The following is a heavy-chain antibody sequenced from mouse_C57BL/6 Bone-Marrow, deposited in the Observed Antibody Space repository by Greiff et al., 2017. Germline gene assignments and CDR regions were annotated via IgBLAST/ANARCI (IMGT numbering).Heavy chain of an antibody. CDR2: INPSSGYT. Sequence: VQLQQSGAELAKPGASVKLSCKASGYTFTSYWMHWVKQRPGQGLEWIGYINPSSGYTKYNQKFKDKATLTADKSSSTAYMQLSSLTDEDSAVYYCARRAYGSIWYFDVWGTGTTATVSS. CDR3: ARRAYGSIWYFDV. CDR1: GYTFTSYW. D-gene: IGHD1-1*01. J-gene: IGHJ1*03. V-gene: IGHV1-7*01.